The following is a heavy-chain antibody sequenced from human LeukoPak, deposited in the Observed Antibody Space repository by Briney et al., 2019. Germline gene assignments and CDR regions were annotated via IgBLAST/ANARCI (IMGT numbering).Heavy chain of an antibody. J-gene: IGHJ4*02. V-gene: IGHV4-59*12. D-gene: IGHD3-10*01. Sequence: PSETLSLTCTVSGGSISSYYWSWIRQPPGKGLEWIGYIYYSGSTNYNPSLKSRVTISVDTSKNQFSLKLSSVTAADTAVYYCARGVITYYYGSGSYYFDYWGQGTLVTVSS. CDR2: IYYSGST. CDR1: GGSISSYY. CDR3: ARGVITYYYGSGSYYFDY.